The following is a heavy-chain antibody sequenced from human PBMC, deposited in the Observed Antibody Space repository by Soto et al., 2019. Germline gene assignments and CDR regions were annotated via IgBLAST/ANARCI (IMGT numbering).Heavy chain of an antibody. CDR1: GGSFSGYY. D-gene: IGHD2-15*01. V-gene: IGHV4-34*01. Sequence: SATLSPTCAVYGGSFSGYYWSWIRQPPGKGLEWIGEINHSGSTNYNPSLKSRVTISVDTSKNQFSLKLSSVTAADTAVYYCASVSPKGDLLLEPYPPHYFDYWGQGTLVTVSS. CDR3: ASVSPKGDLLLEPYPPHYFDY. J-gene: IGHJ4*02. CDR2: INHSGST.